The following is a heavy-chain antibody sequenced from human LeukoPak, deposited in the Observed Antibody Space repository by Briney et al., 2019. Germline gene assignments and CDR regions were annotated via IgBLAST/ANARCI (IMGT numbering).Heavy chain of an antibody. CDR3: ARGPTGTV. V-gene: IGHV4-30-2*01. D-gene: IGHD1-7*01. J-gene: IGHJ4*02. Sequence: SETLSLTCTVSGGSISSGGYYWSWIRQPPGKGLEWIGYIYHSGSTYYNPSLKSRVTISVDRSKNQFSLKLSSVTAADTAVYYCARGPTGTVWGQGTLVTVSS. CDR2: IYHSGST. CDR1: GGSISSGGYY.